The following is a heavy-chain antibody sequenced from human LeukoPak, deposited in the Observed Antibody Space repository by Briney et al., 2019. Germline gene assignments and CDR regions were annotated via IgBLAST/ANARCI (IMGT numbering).Heavy chain of an antibody. CDR3: AREGYYYDSSGPIDY. CDR2: ISHSGNT. J-gene: IGHJ4*02. V-gene: IGHV4-31*03. D-gene: IGHD3-22*01. CDR1: GGSISSAPYY. Sequence: SETLSLTCTVSGGSISSAPYYWSWIPQRPGKGLEWMGYISHSGNTYYNPSLKSRLNISADASRTQFSLKLRSVTAADTALYFCAREGYYYDSSGPIDYWGQGTRVTVSS.